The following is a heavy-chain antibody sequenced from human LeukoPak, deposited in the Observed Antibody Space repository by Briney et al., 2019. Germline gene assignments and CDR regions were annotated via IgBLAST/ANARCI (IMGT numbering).Heavy chain of an antibody. V-gene: IGHV1-2*02. Sequence: AASVKVSCKASGYSFTDYFMHWVRQAPGQGLEWVGWINPKGGNTMYAQNFQGRVTMTRDASISTAYMELRWLTSDDTAFYYCARDTAGNAFHIWGQGTMVTVSS. D-gene: IGHD1-14*01. CDR3: ARDTAGNAFHI. CDR1: GYSFTDYF. CDR2: INPKGGNT. J-gene: IGHJ3*02.